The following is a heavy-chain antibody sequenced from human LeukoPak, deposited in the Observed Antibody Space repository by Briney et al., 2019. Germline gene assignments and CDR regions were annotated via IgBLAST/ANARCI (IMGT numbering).Heavy chain of an antibody. D-gene: IGHD2-2*01. CDR3: AKVETSGGANCYALDY. J-gene: IGHJ4*02. CDR2: ISGSDGST. CDR1: GFRVINAW. V-gene: IGHV3-23*01. Sequence: GGSLRLSCAASGFRVINAWVSWVRQAPGQGLEWVSAISGSDGSTYYADSVKGRFTISRDDSQNTLYLQMNSLSAEDTAVYYCAKVETSGGANCYALDYWGQGTLVTVSS.